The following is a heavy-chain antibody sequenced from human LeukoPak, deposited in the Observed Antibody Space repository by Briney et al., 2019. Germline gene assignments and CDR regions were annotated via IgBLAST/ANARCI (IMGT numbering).Heavy chain of an antibody. J-gene: IGHJ2*01. Sequence: GGSLRLSCAASGFTFSAYNMNWVRRTPGKGLEWVSSITTSSSYIYYADSVKGRFTISRDNARNSLYLQMNSLRAEDTAVYYCARDGLAAATLHWCFDLWGRGTLVTVSS. D-gene: IGHD6-25*01. CDR1: GFTFSAYN. CDR2: ITTSSSYI. CDR3: ARDGLAAATLHWCFDL. V-gene: IGHV3-21*01.